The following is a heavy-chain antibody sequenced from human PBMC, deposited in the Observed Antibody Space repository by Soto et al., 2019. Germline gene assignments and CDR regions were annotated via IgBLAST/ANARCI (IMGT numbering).Heavy chain of an antibody. D-gene: IGHD5-12*01. CDR1: GFTFSSYW. J-gene: IGHJ4*02. Sequence: EVQLVESGGGLVQPGGSLRLSCAASGFTFSSYWMHWVRQAPGKGLVWVSRINSDGSSTSYADSVKGRFTISRDNAKNTLYLQMNSLRAEDTAVYYCAGANKRWLQLAGSFDYWGQGTLVTVSS. CDR2: INSDGSST. CDR3: AGANKRWLQLAGSFDY. V-gene: IGHV3-74*01.